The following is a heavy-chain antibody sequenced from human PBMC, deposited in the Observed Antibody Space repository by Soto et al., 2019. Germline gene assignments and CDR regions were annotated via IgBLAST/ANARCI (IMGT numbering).Heavy chain of an antibody. CDR1: GGSISSYY. CDR3: ARVMRYSSGWQTYYYYYGMDV. CDR2: IYTSGST. V-gene: IGHV4-4*07. D-gene: IGHD6-19*01. Sequence: QVQLQESGPGLVKPSETLSLTCTVSGGSISSYYWSWIRQPAGKGLEWIGRIYTSGSTNYNPSLTSRVTMSVDTSKNQFSLNLSSVTAADTAVYYCARVMRYSSGWQTYYYYYGMDVWGQGTTVTVSS. J-gene: IGHJ6*02.